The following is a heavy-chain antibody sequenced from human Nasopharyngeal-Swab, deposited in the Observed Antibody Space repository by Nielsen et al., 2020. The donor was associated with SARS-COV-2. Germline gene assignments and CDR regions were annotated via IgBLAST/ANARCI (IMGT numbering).Heavy chain of an antibody. D-gene: IGHD3-10*01. Sequence: GESLKISCAASGFTLSNYWTHWFRQAPGKGLAWVGLINSDGSTTSYADSVKGRFTISRDDGKNTLYLEMNSLRAEDTAIYYCASGIFSPSYYWGQGTLVTVSS. CDR3: ASGIFSPSYY. CDR1: GFTLSNYW. V-gene: IGHV3-74*01. CDR2: INSDGSTT. J-gene: IGHJ4*02.